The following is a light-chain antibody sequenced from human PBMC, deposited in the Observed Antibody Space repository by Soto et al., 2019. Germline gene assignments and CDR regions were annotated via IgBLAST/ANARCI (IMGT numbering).Light chain of an antibody. Sequence: VMTQSPGTLSLSPGEAATLSCRDSQSVSGSYLAWYQQKPGQAPRLVIYDAYTRATGIPDRFRGSGSGTDFTLTISRLEPEDFAVYYCQQRSNWPPWTCGQGTKVDIK. CDR1: QSVSGSY. CDR2: DAY. V-gene: IGKV3D-20*02. J-gene: IGKJ1*01. CDR3: QQRSNWPPWT.